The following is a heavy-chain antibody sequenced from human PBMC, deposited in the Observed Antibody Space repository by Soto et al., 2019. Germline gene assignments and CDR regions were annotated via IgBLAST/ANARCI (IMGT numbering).Heavy chain of an antibody. CDR1: GGSIDSCNYY. V-gene: IGHV4-39*01. CDR3: ARLDNTGAYQSFDY. CDR2: ICYTGNT. Sequence: SETLSLTCSVSGGSIDSCNYYWGWIRQPPGKDLEWIGSICYTGNTFYNPSLKSRVTISVDTSRNQFSLRLSSVTAADTAVYYCARLDNTGAYQSFDYWGQGTLVTVPQ. J-gene: IGHJ4*02. D-gene: IGHD7-27*01.